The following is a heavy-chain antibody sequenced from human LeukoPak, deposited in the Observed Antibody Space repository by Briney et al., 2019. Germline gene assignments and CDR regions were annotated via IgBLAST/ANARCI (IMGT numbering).Heavy chain of an antibody. J-gene: IGHJ6*03. CDR3: ARLHATHMDV. Sequence: SETLSLTCAVSGYSISSGYYWGWIRQPPGKGLEWIGSIYHSGSAYYNPSLKSRVTISVDTSKNQFSLKLSSVTAADTAVYYCARLHATHMDVWGKGTTVTVSS. CDR1: GYSISSGYY. CDR2: IYHSGSA. V-gene: IGHV4-38-2*01.